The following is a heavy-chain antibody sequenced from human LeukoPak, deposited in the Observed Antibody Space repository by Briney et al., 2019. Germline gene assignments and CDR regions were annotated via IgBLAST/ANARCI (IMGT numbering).Heavy chain of an antibody. V-gene: IGHV1-2*02. CDR1: GYTFTGYY. J-gene: IGHJ4*02. CDR3: ARDQGGSSSYGLVAGNFDY. Sequence: GASVKVSCKASGYTFTGYYMHWVRQAPGQGLEWMGWINPNSGGTNYAQKFQGRVTMTRDTSISTAYMELSRLRSDDTAVYYCARDQGGSSSYGLVAGNFDYWGQGTLVTVSS. D-gene: IGHD6-13*01. CDR2: INPNSGGT.